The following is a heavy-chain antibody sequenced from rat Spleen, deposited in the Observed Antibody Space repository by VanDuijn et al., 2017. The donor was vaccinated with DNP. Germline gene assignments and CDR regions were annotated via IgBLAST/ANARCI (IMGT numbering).Heavy chain of an antibody. CDR1: GFTFNNYD. V-gene: IGHV5-19*01. Sequence: EVQLVESDGGLVQPGRSLKLSCAASGFTFNNYDMHWFRQAPTKGLEWVAAISPSGGSTYYRDSVKGRFTISRDNAKSTLYLQMDSLRSEDTAIYYCARAVMDAWGQGASVTVSS. CDR3: ARAVMDA. J-gene: IGHJ4*01. CDR2: ISPSGGST.